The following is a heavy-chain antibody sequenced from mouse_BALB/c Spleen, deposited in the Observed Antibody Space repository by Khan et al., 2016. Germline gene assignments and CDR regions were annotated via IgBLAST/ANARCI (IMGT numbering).Heavy chain of an antibody. Sequence: VQLQQSGAELVKPGASVKLSCTASGFNIKDTYMHWVKQRPEQGLAWIGRIDPANGNTKYDPKFQGKATITAETSSKTAFLPLSSLTSEDTAVYYCARGGADNWGQGTTLTVSS. V-gene: IGHV14-3*02. CDR3: ARGGADN. CDR2: IDPANGNT. J-gene: IGHJ2*01. CDR1: GFNIKDTY.